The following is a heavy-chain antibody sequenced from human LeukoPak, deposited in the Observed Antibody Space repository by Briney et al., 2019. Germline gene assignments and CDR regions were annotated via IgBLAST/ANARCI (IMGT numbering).Heavy chain of an antibody. V-gene: IGHV3-74*01. CDR1: GFIFSSYW. CDR2: INSAGSST. J-gene: IGHJ4*02. D-gene: IGHD6-13*01. Sequence: PGGSLRLSCAASGFIFSSYWMHWVRQAPGKGLLWVSRINSAGSSTSYADSVKGRFTISRDNAKNRLYLQMNSLGAEDTAVYYCASTIGSAGTQYWGQGTLVTVSS. CDR3: ASTIGSAGTQY.